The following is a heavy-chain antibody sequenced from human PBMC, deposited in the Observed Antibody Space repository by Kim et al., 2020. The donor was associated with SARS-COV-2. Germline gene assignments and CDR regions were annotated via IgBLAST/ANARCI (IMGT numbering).Heavy chain of an antibody. CDR3: SRETVVTGWFDS. CDR1: GFTFRTYW. Sequence: GGSLRLSCAASGFTFRTYWMTWVRQAPGKGLEWVANINQDGSEKDYVGSVKGRFTISRDNTENSLDLQMNSLRGKNTAMYYCSRETVVTGWFDSWGQGTLVTVSS. CDR2: INQDGSEK. D-gene: IGHD3-22*01. V-gene: IGHV3-7*01. J-gene: IGHJ5*01.